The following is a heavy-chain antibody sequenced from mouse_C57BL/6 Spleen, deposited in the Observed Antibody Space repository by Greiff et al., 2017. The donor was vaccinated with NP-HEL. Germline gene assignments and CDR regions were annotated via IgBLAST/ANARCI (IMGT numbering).Heavy chain of an antibody. CDR2: INPNNGGT. CDR1: GYTFTDYN. CDR3: ARVAYYKDYYAMDY. Sequence: EVQLQQSGPELVKPGASVKIPCKASGYTFTDYNMDWVKQRHGQSLEWIGDINPNNGGTIYNQKFKGKATLTVDKSSSTAYMELRSLTSEDTAVYYCARVAYYKDYYAMDYWGQGTSVTVSS. V-gene: IGHV1-18*01. J-gene: IGHJ4*01. D-gene: IGHD2-12*01.